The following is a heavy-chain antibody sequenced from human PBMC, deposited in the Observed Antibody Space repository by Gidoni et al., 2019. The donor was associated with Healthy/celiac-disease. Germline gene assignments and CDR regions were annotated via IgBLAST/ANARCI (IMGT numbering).Heavy chain of an antibody. CDR2: IKQDGSEK. Sequence: EVQLVESGGGLVQPGGSLRLSCAASGFTFSSYWMSWVRQAPGKGLEWVANIKQDGSEKYYVDSVKGRFTISRDNAKNSLYLQMNSLRAEDTAVYYCARAYDSSGYYPPDAFDIWGQGTMVTVSS. J-gene: IGHJ3*02. D-gene: IGHD3-22*01. CDR1: GFTFSSYW. CDR3: ARAYDSSGYYPPDAFDI. V-gene: IGHV3-7*01.